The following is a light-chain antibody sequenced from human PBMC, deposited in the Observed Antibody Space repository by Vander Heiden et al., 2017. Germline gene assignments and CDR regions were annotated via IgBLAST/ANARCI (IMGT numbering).Light chain of an antibody. CDR2: RAS. V-gene: IGKV3-20*01. Sequence: VLTQSPGTLSLSPGERATLSCRASQGVTSRFLAWYQQKSGQAPRLLIYRASSRATGVPDRFSGSGSGTDYTLTISRLEPEDFGVYYCQQYGSSSWTFGQGTNVEIK. J-gene: IGKJ1*01. CDR1: QGVTSRF. CDR3: QQYGSSSWT.